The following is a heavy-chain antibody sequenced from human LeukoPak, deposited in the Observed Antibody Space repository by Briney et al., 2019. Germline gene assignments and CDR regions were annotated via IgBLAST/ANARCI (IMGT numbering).Heavy chain of an antibody. CDR2: INPNSGGT. V-gene: IGHV1-2*02. Sequence: ASVKVSCKASGYTFTDYYMHWVRQAPGQGLEWMGWINPNSGGTNYAQKFQGRVTMTRDTSISTAYMEMSRLRSDDTAVYYCAREGPIVGATHLVDYWGQGTLVTVSS. CDR3: AREGPIVGATHLVDY. D-gene: IGHD1-26*01. CDR1: GYTFTDYY. J-gene: IGHJ4*02.